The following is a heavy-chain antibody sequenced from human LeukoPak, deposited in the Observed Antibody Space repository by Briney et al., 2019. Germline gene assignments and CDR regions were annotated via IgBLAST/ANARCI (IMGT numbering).Heavy chain of an antibody. Sequence: GESLKISCQSSGYTFTSYWIGCMRQMPGKGLQWMGIIYPGDSDTTYSPSFQGQVTISADKSISTAYLQWSSLKASDTAIYYCARLIVGSSSTGWFDPWGQGTLVTVSS. CDR3: ARLIVGSSSTGWFDP. J-gene: IGHJ5*02. V-gene: IGHV5-51*01. CDR1: GYTFTSYW. D-gene: IGHD6-6*01. CDR2: IYPGDSDT.